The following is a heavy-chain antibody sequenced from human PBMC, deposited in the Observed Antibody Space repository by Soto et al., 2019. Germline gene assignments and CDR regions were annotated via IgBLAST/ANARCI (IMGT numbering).Heavy chain of an antibody. Sequence: PSETLSLTCTVSGGSIIDSKDHWGWIRQPPGKGLEWIGYIYYSGSTYYNPSLKSRVTISVDTSKNQFSLKLSSVTATDTAVYYCARVGGFGATTIDYWGQGTLVTVS. CDR3: ARVGGFGATTIDY. CDR1: GGSIIDSKDH. D-gene: IGHD3-10*01. V-gene: IGHV4-30-4*08. CDR2: IYYSGST. J-gene: IGHJ4*02.